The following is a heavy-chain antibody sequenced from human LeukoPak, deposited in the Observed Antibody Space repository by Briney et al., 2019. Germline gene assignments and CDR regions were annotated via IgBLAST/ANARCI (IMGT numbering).Heavy chain of an antibody. J-gene: IGHJ4*02. D-gene: IGHD5-12*01. V-gene: IGHV4-39*07. CDR1: GGSISSNSYY. Sequence: SETLSLTCTVSGGSISSNSYYWGWIRQPPGKGLEWIGSIYYSGSTYYNPSLKSRVTISVDTSKNQFSLKLSSVTAADTAVYYCARIRLWATMSFDYWGQGTLVTVSS. CDR3: ARIRLWATMSFDY. CDR2: IYYSGST.